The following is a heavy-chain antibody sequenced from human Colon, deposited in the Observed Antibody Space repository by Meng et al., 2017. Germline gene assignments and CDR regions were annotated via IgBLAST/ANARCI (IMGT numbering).Heavy chain of an antibody. CDR3: ARRNSNNWFDP. J-gene: IGHJ5*02. V-gene: IGHV4-4*02. Sequence: VQEAGPGLGKPSGTLSLTCAVSGASISGDNWWSWVRQTPGKGLEWLGEIFHSGTSNYNPSLKSRVTISVDKSKNQFSLRLSSVTAADTAVYYCARRNSNNWFDPWGQGSLVTVSS. D-gene: IGHD2/OR15-2a*01. CDR1: GASISGDNW. CDR2: IFHSGTS.